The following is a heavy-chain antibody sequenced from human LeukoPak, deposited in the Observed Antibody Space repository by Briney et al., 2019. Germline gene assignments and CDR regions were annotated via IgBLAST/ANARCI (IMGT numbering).Heavy chain of an antibody. V-gene: IGHV3-23*01. CDR1: GFTFSSYA. J-gene: IGHJ3*02. D-gene: IGHD5-18*01. Sequence: GGSLRLSCAASGFTFSSYAMSWVRQAPGKGLEGVSAISGSGGSTDYADSVKGRFTISRDNSKNTLYLQMNSLRAEDTAVYYCAAGGDTAMVTAAFDIWGQGTMVTVSS. CDR3: AAGGDTAMVTAAFDI. CDR2: ISGSGGST.